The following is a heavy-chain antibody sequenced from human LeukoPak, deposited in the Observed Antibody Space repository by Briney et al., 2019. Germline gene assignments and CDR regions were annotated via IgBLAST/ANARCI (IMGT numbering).Heavy chain of an antibody. V-gene: IGHV1-24*01. CDR1: GYTLTELS. CDR2: FDPEDGET. Sequence: ASVKVSCKVSGYTLTELSMHWVRQAPGKGLEWMGGFDPEDGETIYAQKFQGRVTMTEDTSTDTAYMELSSLRSEDTAVYYCVAIGLYSSSWSRYFDYWGQGTLVTVSS. D-gene: IGHD6-13*01. CDR3: VAIGLYSSSWSRYFDY. J-gene: IGHJ4*02.